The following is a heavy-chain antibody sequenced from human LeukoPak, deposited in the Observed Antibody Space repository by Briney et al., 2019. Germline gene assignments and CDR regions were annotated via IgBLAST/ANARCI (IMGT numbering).Heavy chain of an antibody. D-gene: IGHD3-22*01. CDR3: ARDRYYYDSSGYYYVGGFDY. J-gene: IGHJ4*02. V-gene: IGHV4-59*01. CDR1: GGSISSYY. CDR2: IYYSGST. Sequence: SETLSLTCTVSGGSISSYYWSWIRQPPGKGLEWIGYIYYSGSTNYNPSLKSRVTISVDTSKNQFSLKLSSVTAADTAAYYCARDRYYYDSSGYYYVGGFDYWGQGTLVTVSS.